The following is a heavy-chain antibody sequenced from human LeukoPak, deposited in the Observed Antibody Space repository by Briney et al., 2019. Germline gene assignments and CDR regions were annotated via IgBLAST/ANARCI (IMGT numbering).Heavy chain of an antibody. CDR1: GFTFSNYE. D-gene: IGHD6-13*01. CDR3: ARGVGSSWPGWFDP. Sequence: GGSLRLSCAASGFTFSNYELNWVRQAPGKGLEWVSYISHSGRTIYSADSVKGRFNISRDNAKNSLYLQMNSLRAEDTAVYYCARGVGSSWPGWFDPWGQGTLVTVSS. V-gene: IGHV3-48*03. J-gene: IGHJ5*02. CDR2: ISHSGRTI.